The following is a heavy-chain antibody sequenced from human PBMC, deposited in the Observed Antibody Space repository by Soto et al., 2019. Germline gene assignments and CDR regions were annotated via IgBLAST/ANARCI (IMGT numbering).Heavy chain of an antibody. V-gene: IGHV3-21*01. Sequence: EMQLVESGGGLVKPGGSLRLSCAASGFTFSTYGMNWVRQAPGKGLEWVSSISSGSEYIYYADSLKGRLTTSRDNARNSRSLQRYSLRAEGTAVYYCATDGAAGSVMEVWGQGTTVTVSS. J-gene: IGHJ6*02. CDR2: ISSGSEYI. D-gene: IGHD6-13*01. CDR3: ATDGAAGSVMEV. CDR1: GFTFSTYG.